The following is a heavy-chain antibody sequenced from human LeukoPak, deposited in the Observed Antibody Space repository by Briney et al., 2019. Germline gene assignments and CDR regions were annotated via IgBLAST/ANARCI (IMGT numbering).Heavy chain of an antibody. CDR2: IIPIFGTA. V-gene: IGHV1-69*05. Sequence: ASVKVSCKASGGTFSSYAISWVRQAPGQGLEWMGRIIPIFGTANYAQKFQGRVTITTDESTSTAYMELSSLRSEDTAVYYCARAAVDSSGYYPQYYYYYYMDVWGKGTTVTVSS. CDR3: ARAAVDSSGYYPQYYYYYYMDV. D-gene: IGHD3-22*01. J-gene: IGHJ6*03. CDR1: GGTFSSYA.